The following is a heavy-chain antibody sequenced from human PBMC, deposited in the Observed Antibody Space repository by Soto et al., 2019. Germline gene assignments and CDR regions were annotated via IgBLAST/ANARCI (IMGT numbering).Heavy chain of an antibody. J-gene: IGHJ3*02. D-gene: IGHD2-15*01. CDR2: ISAYNGNT. V-gene: IGHV1-18*01. Sequence: ASVKVSFKASGYTFTSYGISWVRQAPGQGLEWMGWISAYNGNTNYAQKLQGRVTMTTDTSTSTAYMELRSLRSDDTAVYYCARGGCSGGSCYLFGAFDIWAQRTMVTVSS. CDR1: GYTFTSYG. CDR3: ARGGCSGGSCYLFGAFDI.